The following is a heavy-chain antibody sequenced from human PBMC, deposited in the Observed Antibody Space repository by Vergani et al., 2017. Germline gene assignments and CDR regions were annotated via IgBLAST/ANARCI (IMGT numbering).Heavy chain of an antibody. CDR2: ISGSGGST. CDR1: GFTFSSYA. Sequence: EVQLLESGGGLVQPGGSLRLSCAASGFTFSSYAMSWVRQAPGKGLEWVSAISGSGGSTYYADSVKVRFTISRDNSNNTLYLQMNSLRAEDTAVYYCAKDPGYGGEYYYYMDVWGKGTTVTVSS. D-gene: IGHD4-23*01. CDR3: AKDPGYGGEYYYYMDV. J-gene: IGHJ6*03. V-gene: IGHV3-23*01.